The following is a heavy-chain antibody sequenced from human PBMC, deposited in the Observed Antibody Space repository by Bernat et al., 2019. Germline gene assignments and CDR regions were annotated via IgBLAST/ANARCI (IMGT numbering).Heavy chain of an antibody. CDR1: GASTSSSQW. V-gene: IGHV4-4*02. J-gene: IGHJ6*02. D-gene: IGHD3-9*01. CDR2: IYYTEST. Sequence: QVQLKESGPGLVNPSGTLSLTCVVFGASTSSSQWWSWVRQSPGKGLEWIGEIYYTESTNYNPSLKSRLTISLDKSKNQVSLSLTSVTAADTAVYYCGRTLDHYYGIDVWGQGTTVTVSS. CDR3: GRTLDHYYGIDV.